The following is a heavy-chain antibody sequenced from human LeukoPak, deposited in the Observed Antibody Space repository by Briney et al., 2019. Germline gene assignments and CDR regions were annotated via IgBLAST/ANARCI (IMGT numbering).Heavy chain of an antibody. CDR1: GFTVSSNY. CDR2: INWNGGST. D-gene: IGHD6-13*01. J-gene: IGHJ4*02. Sequence: GGSLRLSCAASGFTVSSNYMSWVRQAPGKGLEWVSGINWNGGSTGYADSVKGRFTISRDNAKNSLYLQMNSLRAEDTALYHCARAMGSSWSRLGYWGQGTLVTVSS. CDR3: ARAMGSSWSRLGY. V-gene: IGHV3-20*01.